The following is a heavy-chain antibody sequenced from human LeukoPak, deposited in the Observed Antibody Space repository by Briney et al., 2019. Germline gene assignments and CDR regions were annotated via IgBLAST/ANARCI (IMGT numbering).Heavy chain of an antibody. CDR2: INQDGSQK. D-gene: IGHD4-17*01. J-gene: IGHJ4*02. CDR3: ARDWFDGDYDRFDY. CDR1: GFTFSSYW. Sequence: GGSLRLSCAVSGFTFSSYWMSWFRQAPGKGLEWVANINQDGSQKFPVDSVKGRFTISRDNAKNSLSLQMNSLRVEDTAVYYCARDWFDGDYDRFDYWGQGTLVTVSS. V-gene: IGHV3-7*03.